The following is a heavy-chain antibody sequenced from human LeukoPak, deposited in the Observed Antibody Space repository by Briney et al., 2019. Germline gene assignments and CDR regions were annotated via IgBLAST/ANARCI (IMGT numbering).Heavy chain of an antibody. CDR3: ARDRRGSSIAGRPAFDY. CDR1: GYTFTSYY. J-gene: IGHJ4*02. Sequence: ASVKVSCKASGYTFTSYYMHWGRQAPGLGLEWMGIIRPIGDSTTYAQKFQGRVTMTRDTSISTAYMELSRLRSDDTAVYYCARDRRGSSIAGRPAFDYWGQGTLVTVSS. CDR2: IRPIGDST. V-gene: IGHV1-46*01. D-gene: IGHD6-6*01.